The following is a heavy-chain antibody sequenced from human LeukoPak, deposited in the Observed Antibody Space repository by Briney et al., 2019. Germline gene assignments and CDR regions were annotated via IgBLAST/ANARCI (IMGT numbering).Heavy chain of an antibody. CDR1: GGSISSGDYY. CDR2: IYYSGST. Sequence: KPSETLSLTCTVSGGSISSGDYYWSWIRQPPGKGLEWIGYIYYSGSTYYNPSLKSRVTISVDTSKNQFSLKLSSVTAADTAVYYCARIPLLEAARHAFDIWGQGTMVTDSS. CDR3: ARIPLLEAARHAFDI. V-gene: IGHV4-30-4*01. D-gene: IGHD3-3*01. J-gene: IGHJ3*02.